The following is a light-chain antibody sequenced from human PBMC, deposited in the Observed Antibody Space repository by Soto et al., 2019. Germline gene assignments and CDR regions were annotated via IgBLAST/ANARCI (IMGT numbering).Light chain of an antibody. CDR1: QTVSNTY. V-gene: IGKV3-20*01. Sequence: EIVLTQFPAALSLSPGERVTISCRASQTVSNTYFAWYQQKSGQAAKFLIYGASNRATGIPDRFSGSGSGTDFTLTISRLEPEDFAVYYCQQYGALPPTFGGGTKVEIK. CDR3: QQYGALPPT. J-gene: IGKJ4*01. CDR2: GAS.